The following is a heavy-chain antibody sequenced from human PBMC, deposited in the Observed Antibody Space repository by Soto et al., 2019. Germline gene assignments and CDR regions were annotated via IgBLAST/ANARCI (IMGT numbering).Heavy chain of an antibody. CDR3: ARHVKDPREFDYYGMDV. V-gene: IGHV5-51*01. CDR2: IYPGDSDT. D-gene: IGHD3-10*01. J-gene: IGHJ6*02. Sequence: GESLKISCKGSGYNFINYWIAWVRQMPGQGLEWMGIIYPGDSDTRYSPSFQGQVTISADKSISTANLQWSSLKASDTAIHYCARHVKDPREFDYYGMDVWGQGTTVTVSS. CDR1: GYNFINYW.